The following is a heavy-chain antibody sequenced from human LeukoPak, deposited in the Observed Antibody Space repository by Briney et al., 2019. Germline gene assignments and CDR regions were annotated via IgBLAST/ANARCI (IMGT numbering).Heavy chain of an antibody. V-gene: IGHV1-18*01. D-gene: IGHD3-10*01. CDR3: ARDRSLTMVRGVIDY. Sequence: ASVKVSCKASGYTFTSYGISWVRQAPGQGLEWMGWISAYNGNTNYAQKLQGRVTMTTDTSTSTAYMELRSLRSDDTAVYYCARDRSLTMVRGVIDYWGQGTLVTVSS. CDR1: GYTFTSYG. J-gene: IGHJ4*02. CDR2: ISAYNGNT.